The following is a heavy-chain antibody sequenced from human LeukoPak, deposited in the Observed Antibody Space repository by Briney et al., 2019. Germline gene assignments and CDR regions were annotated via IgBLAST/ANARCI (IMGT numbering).Heavy chain of an antibody. CDR2: FDPEDGET. D-gene: IGHD3-22*01. CDR3: ATAPISPDYYDSSGYSNNWFDP. J-gene: IGHJ5*02. CDR1: GYTLTELS. Sequence: ALVKVSCKVSGYTLTELSMHWVRQAPGKGLEWMGGFDPEDGETIYAQKFQGRVTMTEDTSTDTAYMELSSLRSEDTAVYYCATAPISPDYYDSSGYSNNWFDPWGQGTLVTVSS. V-gene: IGHV1-24*01.